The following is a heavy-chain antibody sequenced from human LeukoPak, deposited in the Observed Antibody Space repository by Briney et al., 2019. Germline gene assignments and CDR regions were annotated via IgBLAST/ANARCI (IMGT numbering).Heavy chain of an antibody. D-gene: IGHD6-6*01. J-gene: IGHJ6*03. CDR1: GGTFSSYA. CDR3: ARDHSSSKNYYYYMDV. V-gene: IGHV1-69*05. Sequence: ASVKVSCKASGGTFSSYAISWVRQAPGQGLEWMGGIIPIFGTANYAQKFQGRVTITTDESTSTAYMELSRLRSDDTAVYYCARDHSSSKNYYYYMDVWGKGTTVTVSS. CDR2: IIPIFGTA.